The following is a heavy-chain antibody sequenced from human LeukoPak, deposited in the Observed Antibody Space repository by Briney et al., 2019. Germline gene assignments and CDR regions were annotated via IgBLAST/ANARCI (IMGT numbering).Heavy chain of an antibody. Sequence: GGSLRLSCAASGFTVSRGYMTWVRQTPGRGLEWVSVIYSGDSTSYADSVKGRFTMSRDNSKNTVYLQMNSLRAEDTAVYYCARVTNGYDFGGWFDPWGQGILVTVSS. J-gene: IGHJ5*02. CDR1: GFTVSRGY. D-gene: IGHD5-12*01. CDR2: IYSGDST. CDR3: ARVTNGYDFGGWFDP. V-gene: IGHV3-66*01.